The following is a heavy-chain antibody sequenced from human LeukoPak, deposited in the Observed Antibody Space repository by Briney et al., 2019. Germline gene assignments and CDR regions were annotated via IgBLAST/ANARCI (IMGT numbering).Heavy chain of an antibody. CDR3: ARDFELAARRCWFDP. D-gene: IGHD6-6*01. J-gene: IGHJ5*02. CDR2: INPNSGGT. CDR1: GYTFTGYY. V-gene: IGHV1-2*02. Sequence: GASVKVSCKASGYTFTGYYMHWVRQAPGQGLEWMGWINPNSGGTNYAQKFQGRVTMTRDTSISTAYMELSRLRSDDTAVYYCARDFELAARRCWFDPWGQGTLVTVSS.